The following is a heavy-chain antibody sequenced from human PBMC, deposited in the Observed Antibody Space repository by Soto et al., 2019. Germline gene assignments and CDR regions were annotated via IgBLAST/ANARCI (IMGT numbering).Heavy chain of an antibody. D-gene: IGHD1-26*01. V-gene: IGHV4-59*01. CDR1: GGSISSYY. CDR2: IYYSGST. CDR3: ARAAYSGSYCDY. J-gene: IGHJ4*02. Sequence: SETLSLTCTVSGGSISSYYWSWIRQPPGKGLEWIGYIYYSGSTNYNPSLKSRVTISVDTSKNQFSLKLSSVTAADTAMYYCARAAYSGSYCDYWGQGTLVTVSS.